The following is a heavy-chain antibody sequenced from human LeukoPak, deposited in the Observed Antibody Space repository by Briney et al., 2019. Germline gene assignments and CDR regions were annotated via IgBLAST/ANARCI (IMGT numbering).Heavy chain of an antibody. J-gene: IGHJ6*02. CDR2: IRSKANSYAT. D-gene: IGHD5-18*01. CDR3: TRGGYSYGDYYYYYGMDV. V-gene: IGHV3-73*01. Sequence: GGSLRLSCAASGFSFSRSAMHWVRQASGKGLEWVGRIRSKANSYATAYAASVKGRFTISRDDSKNTAYLQMNSLKTEDTAVYYCTRGGYSYGDYYYYYGMDVWGQGTTVTVSS. CDR1: GFSFSRSA.